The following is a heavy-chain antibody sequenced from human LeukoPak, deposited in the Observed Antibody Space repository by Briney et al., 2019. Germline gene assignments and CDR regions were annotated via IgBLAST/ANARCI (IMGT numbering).Heavy chain of an antibody. J-gene: IGHJ5*02. CDR2: INPSGGST. D-gene: IGHD3-22*01. V-gene: IGHV1-46*01. CDR1: GYTFTSYY. CDR3: ARDYYDSSGYYHAPYNWFDP. Sequence: GASVKVSCKASGYTFTSYYMHWVRQAPGQGLEWMGIINPSGGSTSYAQKFQGRVTMTRDMSTSTVYMELSSPRSEDTAVYYCARDYYDSSGYYHAPYNWFDPWGQGTLVTVSS.